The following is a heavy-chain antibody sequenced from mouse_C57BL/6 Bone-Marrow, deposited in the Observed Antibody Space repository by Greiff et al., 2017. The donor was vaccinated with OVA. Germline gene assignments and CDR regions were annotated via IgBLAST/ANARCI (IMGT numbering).Heavy chain of an antibody. D-gene: IGHD1-1*01. CDR2: IDPENGDT. V-gene: IGHV14-4*01. CDR1: GFNIKDDY. CDR3: TTITTVVASDY. J-gene: IGHJ2*01. Sequence: EVQLQQSGAELVRPGASVKLSCTASGFNIKDDYMHWVKQRPEQGLEWIGWIDPENGDTESASKFQGKATITADTSSNTAYLQLSSLTSEDTAVYYCTTITTVVASDYWGQGTTLTVSS.